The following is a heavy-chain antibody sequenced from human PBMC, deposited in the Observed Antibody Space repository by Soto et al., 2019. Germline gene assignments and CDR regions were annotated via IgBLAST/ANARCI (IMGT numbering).Heavy chain of an antibody. CDR1: GFNFDNYG. Sequence: QTGGSLRLSCQATGFNFDNYGMHWVRQAPGKGLEWVAVITYDGSFQYYADSVKGRFTISRDNSKNTLSLHLNTLKPEDTAVYHCAKDRVGGTFYAPLACWGQGTLVPVSS. J-gene: IGHJ4*02. V-gene: IGHV3-30*18. D-gene: IGHD1-7*01. CDR2: ITYDGSFQ. CDR3: AKDRVGGTFYAPLAC.